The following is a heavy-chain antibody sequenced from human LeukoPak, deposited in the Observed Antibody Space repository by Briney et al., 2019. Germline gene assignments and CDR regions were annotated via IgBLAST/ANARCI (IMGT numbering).Heavy chain of an antibody. D-gene: IGHD3-22*01. CDR2: IGSDGDST. CDR1: GFTFSSLG. Sequence: GGSLRLSCSASGFTFSSLGMHWVRQAPGKGLEHVSTIGSDGDSTYYADSVKGRFTISRDNSKNTLYLQMNSLRAEDTAVYYCAKVKDYYDSSGYYYYFDYWGQGTLVTVSS. J-gene: IGHJ4*02. V-gene: IGHV3-64*04. CDR3: AKVKDYYDSSGYYYYFDY.